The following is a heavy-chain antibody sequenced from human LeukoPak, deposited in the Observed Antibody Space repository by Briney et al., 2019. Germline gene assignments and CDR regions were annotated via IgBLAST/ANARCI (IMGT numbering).Heavy chain of an antibody. CDR2: ASSGLSDR. CDR3: ARGDFFGY. V-gene: IGHV3-48*02. Sequence: GGSLRLSCAASGFTFSTYSMNWVRRVPGKGLEWVSYASSGLSDRYYADSVRGRFTISRDNAKNFLYLQMNSLRDEDTAVYYCARGDFFGYWGQGTLVTVSS. CDR1: GFTFSTYS. J-gene: IGHJ4*02. D-gene: IGHD3-3*01.